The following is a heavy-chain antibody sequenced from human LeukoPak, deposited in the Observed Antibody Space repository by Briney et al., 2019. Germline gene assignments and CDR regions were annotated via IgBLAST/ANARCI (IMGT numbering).Heavy chain of an antibody. Sequence: GGSLRLSCAASGFTFSSYEMNWVRQAPGKGLEWVSYISSSGSTIYYADSVKGRFTISRDNAKNSLYLQMNSLRADDTAVYYCARETYCSGGSCYKGNAFDIWGQGTMVTVSS. J-gene: IGHJ3*02. V-gene: IGHV3-48*03. CDR3: ARETYCSGGSCYKGNAFDI. CDR2: ISSSGSTI. D-gene: IGHD2-15*01. CDR1: GFTFSSYE.